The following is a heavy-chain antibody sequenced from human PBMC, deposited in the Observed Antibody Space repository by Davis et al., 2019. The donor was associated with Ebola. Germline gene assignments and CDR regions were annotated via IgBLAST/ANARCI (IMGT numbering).Heavy chain of an antibody. D-gene: IGHD6-6*01. Sequence: SETLSLTCTVSGGSISSYYWSWIRQPPGKGLEWIGEINHSGSTNYNPSLKSRVTISVDTSKNQVSLKLTSVTAADTAVYYCARRRGDSSSFDSWGQGTLVTVSS. V-gene: IGHV4-34*01. J-gene: IGHJ5*01. CDR3: ARRRGDSSSFDS. CDR1: GGSISSYY. CDR2: INHSGST.